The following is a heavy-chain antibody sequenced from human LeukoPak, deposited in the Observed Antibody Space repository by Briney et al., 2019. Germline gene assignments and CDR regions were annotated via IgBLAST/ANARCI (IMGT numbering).Heavy chain of an antibody. Sequence: PSETLSLTCTVSGGSISSYYWSWIRQPPGKGLEWIGYIYYSGSTNYNPSLKSRVTISVDTSKNQFSLKLSSVTAADTAVYYCARVGTYYYDSSGMNAFDIWGQGTMVTVSS. D-gene: IGHD3-22*01. J-gene: IGHJ3*02. CDR3: ARVGTYYYDSSGMNAFDI. V-gene: IGHV4-59*01. CDR2: IYYSGST. CDR1: GGSISSYY.